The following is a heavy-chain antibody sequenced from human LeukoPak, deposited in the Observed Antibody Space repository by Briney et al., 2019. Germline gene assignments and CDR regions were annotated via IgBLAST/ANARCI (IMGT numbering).Heavy chain of an antibody. V-gene: IGHV4-31*03. D-gene: IGHD5-18*01. CDR2: IYCSGGT. CDR1: GGSISSGGYY. J-gene: IGHJ3*02. Sequence: ASQTLSLTCTVSGGSISSGGYYWSWIRQHPGKGLEWIGYIYCSGGTYYNPSLKSRVTISVDTSRNQFSLKLSSVTAADTAVYYCARSRSGYSYDHAAFDIWGQGTMVTVSS. CDR3: ARSRSGYSYDHAAFDI.